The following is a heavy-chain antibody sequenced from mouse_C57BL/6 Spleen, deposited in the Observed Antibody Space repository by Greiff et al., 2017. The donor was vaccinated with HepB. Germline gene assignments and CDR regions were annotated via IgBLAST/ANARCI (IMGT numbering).Heavy chain of an antibody. J-gene: IGHJ2*01. V-gene: IGHV5-6*01. CDR2: ISSGGSYT. CDR3: ARQSYRNYEVLDYFDY. D-gene: IGHD2-5*01. CDR1: GFTFSSYG. Sequence: EVQRVESGGDLVKPGGSLKLSCAASGFTFSSYGMSWVRQTPDKRLEWVATISSGGSYTYYPDSVKGRFTISRDNAKNTLYLQMSSLKSEDTAMYYCARQSYRNYEVLDYFDYWGQGTTLTVSS.